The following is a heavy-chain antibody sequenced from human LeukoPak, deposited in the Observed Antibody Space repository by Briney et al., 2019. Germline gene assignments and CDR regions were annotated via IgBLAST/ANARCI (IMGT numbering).Heavy chain of an antibody. CDR2: AYDDGSNQ. V-gene: IGHV3-33*06. CDR1: GFNFRIYG. J-gene: IGHJ4*02. Sequence: GGSLRLSCAAAGFNFRIYGMHWVRQAPGKGLEWVAVAYDDGSNQYYADSVKGRFTISKDNSKNTLYLQMNSLRAEDTAVYYCAKVGYYDSSGYYYYFDYWGQGTLVTVSS. CDR3: AKVGYYDSSGYYYYFDY. D-gene: IGHD3-22*01.